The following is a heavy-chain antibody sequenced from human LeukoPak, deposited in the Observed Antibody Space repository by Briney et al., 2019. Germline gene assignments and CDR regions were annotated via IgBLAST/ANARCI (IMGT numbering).Heavy chain of an antibody. Sequence: GRSLRPSCGVSGVSLSSHGMHWVRQAPGKGLEWITLRGRFTVSRDNSKNTLYLQMNSLRAEDTAVYYCAKDINVLLWFGELQQFDYWGQGTLVTVSS. CDR1: GVSLSSHG. CDR3: AKDINVLLWFGELQQFDY. D-gene: IGHD3-10*01. J-gene: IGHJ4*02. V-gene: IGHV3-33*05.